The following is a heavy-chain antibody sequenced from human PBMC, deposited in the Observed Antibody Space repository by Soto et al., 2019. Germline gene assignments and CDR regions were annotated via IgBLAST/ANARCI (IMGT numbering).Heavy chain of an antibody. CDR1: GLTLSSYA. V-gene: IGHV3-30-3*01. J-gene: IGHJ5*02. D-gene: IGHD2-15*01. CDR3: ARGGYCSGGSCYGIGLHWFDP. CDR2: ISYDGSNK. Sequence: GGSPRLSCAASGLTLSSYAMHWVRQAPGKGLEWVAVISYDGSNKYYADSVKGRFTISRDNSKNTLYLQMNSLRAEDTAVYYCARGGYCSGGSCYGIGLHWFDPWGQGTLVTVSS.